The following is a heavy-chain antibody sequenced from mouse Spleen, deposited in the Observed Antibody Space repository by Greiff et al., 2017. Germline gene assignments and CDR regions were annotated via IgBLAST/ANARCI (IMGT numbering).Heavy chain of an antibody. V-gene: IGHV5-15*01. CDR3: ARHDRQGGAMDY. CDR2: ISNLAYSI. CDR1: GFTFSDYG. J-gene: IGHJ4*01. Sequence: EVMLVESGGGLVQPGGSLKLSCAASGFTFSDYGMAWVRQAPRKGPEWVAFISNLAYSIYYADTVTGRFTISRENAKNTLYLEMSSLRSEDTAMYYCARHDRQGGAMDYWGQGTSVTVSS.